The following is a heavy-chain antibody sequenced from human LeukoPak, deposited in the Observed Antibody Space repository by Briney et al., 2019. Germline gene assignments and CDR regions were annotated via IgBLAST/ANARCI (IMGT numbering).Heavy chain of an antibody. CDR1: GFTFGDYA. CDR2: IRSKAYGGTT. J-gene: IGHJ6*03. Sequence: QPGGSLRLSCTASGFTFGDYAMRWFRQAPGKGLEWVGFIRSKAYGGTTEYAASVKGRFTISRDDSKSIAYLQMNSLKTEVTAVYYCTRESQVGVRGVIIYYYCYYMDVWGKGTTVTVSS. V-gene: IGHV3-49*03. CDR3: TRESQVGVRGVIIYYYCYYMDV. D-gene: IGHD3-10*01.